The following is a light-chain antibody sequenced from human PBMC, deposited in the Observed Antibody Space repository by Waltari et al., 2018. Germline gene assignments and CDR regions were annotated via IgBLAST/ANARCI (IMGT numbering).Light chain of an antibody. V-gene: IGLV2-23*03. CDR2: EGN. CDR1: SSDVGGYNL. Sequence: QSALTQPASVSGSPGQSITISCTGTSSDVGGYNLVSWYQQHPGKAPKLMIYEGNKRPSGVSNRFSGSKSGNTASLTISGLQGEDEADYHCCSYAGSNTFVVFGGGTKLTVL. CDR3: CSYAGSNTFVV. J-gene: IGLJ3*02.